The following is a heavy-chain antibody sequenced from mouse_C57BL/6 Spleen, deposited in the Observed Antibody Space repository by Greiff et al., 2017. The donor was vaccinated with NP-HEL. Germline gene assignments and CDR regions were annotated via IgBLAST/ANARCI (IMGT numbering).Heavy chain of an antibody. Sequence: EVQLVESGPGLVKPSQSLSLTCSVTGYSITSGYYWNWIRQFPGNKLEWMGYISYDGSNNYNPSLKNRISITRDTSKNQFFLKLNSVTTEDTATYYCAREHYGNFAYWGQGTLVTVSA. CDR1: GYSITSGYY. CDR2: ISYDGSN. D-gene: IGHD1-1*01. J-gene: IGHJ3*01. CDR3: AREHYGNFAY. V-gene: IGHV3-6*01.